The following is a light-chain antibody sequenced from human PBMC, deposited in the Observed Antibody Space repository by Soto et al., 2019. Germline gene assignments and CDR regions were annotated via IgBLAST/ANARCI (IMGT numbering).Light chain of an antibody. Sequence: QSVLTQPASVSGSPGQSITISCTGTSSDVGGYNYVSWYQQHPGKAPKLMIYEVSDRPSGVSKRFSGSKSGNTASLTISGLQAEDEADCYCSSYTISSTLVFGTGTKVTVL. V-gene: IGLV2-14*01. CDR2: EVS. CDR1: SSDVGGYNY. CDR3: SSYTISSTLV. J-gene: IGLJ1*01.